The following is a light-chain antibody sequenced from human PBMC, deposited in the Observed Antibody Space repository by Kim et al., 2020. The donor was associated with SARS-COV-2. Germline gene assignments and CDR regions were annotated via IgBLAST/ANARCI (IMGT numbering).Light chain of an antibody. J-gene: IGKJ4*01. CDR1: QSIDSW. CDR3: QQYRSYTLT. Sequence: ASVGDRVTITCRASQSIDSWLAWYQEKPGKAPKVLIYDASTLESGVPSRFSGSGSGTEFTLTISSLQPDDFATYYCQQYRSYTLTFGGGTKVDIK. V-gene: IGKV1-5*01. CDR2: DAS.